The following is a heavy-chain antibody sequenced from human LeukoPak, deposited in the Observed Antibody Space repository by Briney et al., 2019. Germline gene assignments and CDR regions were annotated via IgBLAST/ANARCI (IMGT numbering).Heavy chain of an antibody. CDR2: INTNTGNP. CDR3: ARDQTYYDSSGRASDI. CDR1: GYTFTSYA. D-gene: IGHD3-22*01. J-gene: IGHJ3*02. Sequence: GASVKVSCKASGYTFTSYAMNWVRQAPGQGLEWMGWINTNTGNPTYAQGFTGRFVFSLDTSVSTAYLQISSLKAEDTAVYYCARDQTYYDSSGRASDIWGQGTMVTVSS. V-gene: IGHV7-4-1*02.